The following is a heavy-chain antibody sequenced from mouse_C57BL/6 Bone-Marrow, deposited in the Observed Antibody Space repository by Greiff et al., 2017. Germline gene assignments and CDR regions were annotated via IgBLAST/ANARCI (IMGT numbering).Heavy chain of an antibody. V-gene: IGHV5-17*01. J-gene: IGHJ4*01. CDR2: ISSGSSTI. CDR1: GFTFSDYG. D-gene: IGHD2-2*01. CDR3: ARRLRYAMDY. Sequence: EVQLQESGGGLVKPGGSLKLSCAASGFTFSDYGMHWVRQAPEKGLEWVAYISSGSSTIYYADTVKGRFTLSRDNAKNTLFLQMTSLRSEDTAMYYCARRLRYAMDYWGQGTSVTVSS.